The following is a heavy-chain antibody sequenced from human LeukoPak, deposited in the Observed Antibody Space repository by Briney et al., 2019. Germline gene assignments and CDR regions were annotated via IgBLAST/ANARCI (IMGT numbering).Heavy chain of an antibody. CDR2: ISWNSGSI. Sequence: GRSLRLSCAASGFTFDDYAMHWVQQAPGKGLEWVSGISWNSGSIGYADSVKGRFTISRDNAKNSLYLQMNSLRAEDTALYYCAKTPRKGELLNWFDPWGQGTLVTVSS. D-gene: IGHD1-26*01. CDR3: AKTPRKGELLNWFDP. J-gene: IGHJ5*02. V-gene: IGHV3-9*01. CDR1: GFTFDDYA.